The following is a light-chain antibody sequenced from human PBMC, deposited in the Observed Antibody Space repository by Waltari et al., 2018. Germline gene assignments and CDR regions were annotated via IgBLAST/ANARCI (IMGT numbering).Light chain of an antibody. J-gene: IGLJ3*02. V-gene: IGLV2-14*01. CDR2: EVS. CDR3: SSYTSGSLGV. CDR1: SSNVGGYNY. Sequence: QSALTQPASVSGSPGQSITISCTGTSSNVGGYNYVSWYQQHPGKAPKLMIYEVSNRPSGVSTRFSGSKSGNTASLTISGLQAEDEADYYCSSYTSGSLGVFGGGTKLTVL.